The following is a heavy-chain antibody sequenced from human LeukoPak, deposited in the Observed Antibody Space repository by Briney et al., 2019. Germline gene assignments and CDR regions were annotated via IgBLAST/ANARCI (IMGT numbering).Heavy chain of an antibody. V-gene: IGHV3-21*01. Sequence: GGSLRLSCAASGFTFSSFSMNWVRQAPGRGLEWVSSISSSSSYIYYADSVKGRFTISRDNAKNSLYLQMNSLRAEDTAVYYCARSRGYCSGGSCSDNWFDPWGQGTLVTVSS. J-gene: IGHJ5*02. D-gene: IGHD2-15*01. CDR1: GFTFSSFS. CDR2: ISSSSSYI. CDR3: ARSRGYCSGGSCSDNWFDP.